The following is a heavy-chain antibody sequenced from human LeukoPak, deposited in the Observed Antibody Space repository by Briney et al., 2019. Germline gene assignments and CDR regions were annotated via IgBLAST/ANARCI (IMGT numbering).Heavy chain of an antibody. V-gene: IGHV4-39*01. Sequence: SETLSLTCTASGDSVSSSNSYWGWIRQPPGKGLEWIGSIYYSGSTYYSPSLKSRVTISVDTSKDQFSLKLSSVTAADTAVYYCARLAGADYYFGMDVWGQGTTVTVSS. CDR2: IYYSGST. J-gene: IGHJ6*02. CDR1: GDSVSSSNSY. D-gene: IGHD6-13*01. CDR3: ARLAGADYYFGMDV.